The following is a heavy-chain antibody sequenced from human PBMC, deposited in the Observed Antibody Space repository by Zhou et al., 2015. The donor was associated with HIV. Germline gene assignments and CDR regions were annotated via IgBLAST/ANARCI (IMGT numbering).Heavy chain of an antibody. Sequence: QVQLVQSGAEVKKPGSSVKVSCKASGGTFSSYAISWVRQAPGQGLEWMGGIIPIFGTANYAQKFQGRVTITADESTSTAYMELSSLRSEDTAVYYCARRNYDSSGYGIRSWFDPVGPGNPGHRLL. CDR1: GGTFSSYA. V-gene: IGHV1-69*12. CDR3: ARRNYDSSGYGIRSWFDP. J-gene: IGHJ5*02. CDR2: IIPIFGTA. D-gene: IGHD3-22*01.